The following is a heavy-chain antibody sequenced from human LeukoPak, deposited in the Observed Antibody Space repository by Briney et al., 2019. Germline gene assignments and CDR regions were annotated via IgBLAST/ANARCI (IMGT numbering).Heavy chain of an antibody. V-gene: IGHV4-34*01. CDR3: ARHEYSGSYYGLSWFDP. CDR1: GGSFRDYY. Sequence: SETLSLTCAVYGGSFRDYYWSWIRQPPGKGLEWIGEINHDGSTNYNPSLKSRVTMSIDASKSQFLLTLTPVTAADTAVYYCARHEYSGSYYGLSWFDPWGQGTLVTVSS. CDR2: INHDGST. D-gene: IGHD1-26*01. J-gene: IGHJ5*02.